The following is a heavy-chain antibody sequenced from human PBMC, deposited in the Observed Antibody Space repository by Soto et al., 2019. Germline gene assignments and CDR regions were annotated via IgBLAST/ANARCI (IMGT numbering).Heavy chain of an antibody. CDR1: GGSISSYY. Sequence: QVQLQESGPGLVKPSETLSLTCTVSGGSISSYYWSWLRQPPGKGLEWIGYIYYRGRPNYNPSLKSRATISVDTSKHQYSLKLSSVTAADTAVYYCARTLRGGYFHLWGRGTLVTVSS. CDR3: ARTLRGGYFHL. CDR2: IYYRGRP. V-gene: IGHV4-59*01. J-gene: IGHJ2*01.